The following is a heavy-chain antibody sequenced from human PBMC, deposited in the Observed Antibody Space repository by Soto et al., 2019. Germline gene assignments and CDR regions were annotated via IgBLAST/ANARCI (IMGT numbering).Heavy chain of an antibody. D-gene: IGHD4-4*01. CDR2: IDHSGGT. CDR3: ARGTYDYSSTFDY. J-gene: IGHJ4*02. V-gene: IGHV4-30-2*01. Sequence: QLQLQESGSGLVKPSQTLSLTCAVSGGSIRSGGYSWNWIRQPPGKVLEWIGYIDHSGGTYYNTSLTSLVTISIDWSKNQFSLKLTSVTAADTAIYYGARGTYDYSSTFDYWDQVTMVTVSS. CDR1: GGSIRSGGYS.